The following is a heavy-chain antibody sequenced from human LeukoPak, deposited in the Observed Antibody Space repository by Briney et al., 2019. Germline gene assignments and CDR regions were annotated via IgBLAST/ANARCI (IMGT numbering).Heavy chain of an antibody. CDR2: IYVTGT. Sequence: SETLSLTCTGSGGSIGTYYWSWIRQSPGKGLEWIGYIYVTGTRYNPYLQSRVTISVDRSRNQFLLKMSSVTAADTAVYYCARHIGGGIEDMAVWGKGTKVIVSS. CDR3: ARHIGGGIEDMAV. J-gene: IGHJ6*03. D-gene: IGHD3-16*02. V-gene: IGHV4-59*08. CDR1: GGSIGTYY.